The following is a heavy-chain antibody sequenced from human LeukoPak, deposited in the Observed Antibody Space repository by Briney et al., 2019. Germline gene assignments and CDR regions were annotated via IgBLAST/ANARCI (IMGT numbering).Heavy chain of an antibody. J-gene: IGHJ3*02. V-gene: IGHV1-18*01. Sequence: ASVMLSCKASGYTFTSYGISWVRQAPGQELEWMGWISAYNGNTNFAQKLQGRITMTTDTSTSTAYMELRSLRSDDTAVYYCVRSGYCYGGTCHSGAFDIWGQGTVVTVSS. CDR2: ISAYNGNT. D-gene: IGHD2-15*01. CDR3: VRSGYCYGGTCHSGAFDI. CDR1: GYTFTSYG.